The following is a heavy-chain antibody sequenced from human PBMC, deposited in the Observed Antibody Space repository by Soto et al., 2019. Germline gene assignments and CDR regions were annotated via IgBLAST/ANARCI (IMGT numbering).Heavy chain of an antibody. CDR3: ARSNFAPLNRYCDH. V-gene: IGHV4-31*03. CDR1: GDSISSGNYY. Sequence: QLQLQESGPGLVKPSQTLSLTCNVSGDSISSGNYYWNWIRQIPGKGLEWIGYIFYTGSTYYNPSPESRFSISIVTSKNQFSLILNSVTAADTAVYYWARSNFAPLNRYCDHWGQGTLVTVAS. J-gene: IGHJ4*02. CDR2: IFYTGST.